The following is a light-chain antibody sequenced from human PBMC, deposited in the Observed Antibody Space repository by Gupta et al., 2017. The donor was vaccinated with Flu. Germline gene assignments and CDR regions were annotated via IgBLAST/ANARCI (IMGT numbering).Light chain of an antibody. V-gene: IGLV1-44*01. CDR3: AAWDDSLNAWV. Sequence: QSVLTQPPSASGTPGQQVTVSCSGSSSNIGSTTVNWCQQLPRTAPKHLIYNNDQRPSGGPGRFSGSRSGTSASLAISGLQSEDEADYYCAAWDDSLNAWVFGGGTHLTVL. CDR2: NND. J-gene: IGLJ3*02. CDR1: SSNIGSTT.